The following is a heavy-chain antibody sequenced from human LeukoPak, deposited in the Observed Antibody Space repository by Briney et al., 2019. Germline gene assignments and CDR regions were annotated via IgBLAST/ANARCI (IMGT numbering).Heavy chain of an antibody. D-gene: IGHD3-10*01. J-gene: IGHJ4*02. CDR2: IYSGGST. CDR1: GFTVSSNY. CDR3: ARYGGSGTYPFDY. Sequence: PGGSLRLSCAASGFTVSSNYMSWVRQAPGKGLEWVSVIYSGGSTYYADSVKGRFTISRDNSKNTLYLQMNSLRAEDTAVYYCARYGGSGTYPFDYWGQGTLVTVSS. V-gene: IGHV3-53*01.